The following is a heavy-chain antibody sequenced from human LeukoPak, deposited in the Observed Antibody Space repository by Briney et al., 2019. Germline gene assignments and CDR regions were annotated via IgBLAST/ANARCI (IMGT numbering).Heavy chain of an antibody. CDR1: GFTFSSYA. CDR2: IYHSGST. CDR3: ANKRNAAPYYFDY. D-gene: IGHD6-25*01. Sequence: PGGSLRLSCAASGFTFSSYAMHWVRQAPGKGLEWIGEIYHSGSTNYNPSLKSPVIISVDKSKNQFSLKLSSVTAADTAVYYCANKRNAAPYYFDYWGQGTLVTVSS. V-gene: IGHV4-4*02. J-gene: IGHJ4*02.